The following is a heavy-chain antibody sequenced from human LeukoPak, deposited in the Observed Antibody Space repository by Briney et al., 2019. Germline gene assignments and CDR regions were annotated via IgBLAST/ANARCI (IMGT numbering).Heavy chain of an antibody. CDR2: ISGSGGNT. Sequence: GGSLRLSCAAFGFTFSNYAISWVRQAPGKGLEWVSAISGSGGNTYYADSVKGRFTISRDNSKNTLHLQMSRLRAEDTALYYCAKPYGTDCGGDCYFDYWGRGTLVSVSS. D-gene: IGHD2-21*02. V-gene: IGHV3-23*01. CDR1: GFTFSNYA. CDR3: AKPYGTDCGGDCYFDY. J-gene: IGHJ4*02.